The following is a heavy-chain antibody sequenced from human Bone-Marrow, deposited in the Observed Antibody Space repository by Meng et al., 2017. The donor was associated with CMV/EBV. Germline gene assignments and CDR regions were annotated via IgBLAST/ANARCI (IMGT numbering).Heavy chain of an antibody. V-gene: IGHV4-39*01. CDR3: ARHALPWGGRLLWFGELIVTSSTTPYYFDY. Sequence: RQPPGKRLEWSGSIYYSGSTYYNPSLKSRVTISVDTSKNQFSLKLSSVTAADTAVYYCARHALPWGGRLLWFGELIVTSSTTPYYFDYWGQGTLVTVSS. J-gene: IGHJ4*02. D-gene: IGHD3-10*01. CDR2: IYYSGST.